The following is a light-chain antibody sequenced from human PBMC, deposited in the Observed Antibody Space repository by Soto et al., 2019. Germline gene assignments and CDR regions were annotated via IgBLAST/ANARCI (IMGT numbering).Light chain of an antibody. Sequence: DIQMTQSPSSLSASVGDRVTITCRASQSISTYLNWYQQKVGKAPKLLIYAASSLQRGVPSRFSDSGSGTEFTLTISSLQPEDFATYYCQQSYSTPRTFGQGTKLEIK. CDR2: AAS. V-gene: IGKV1-39*01. CDR3: QQSYSTPRT. J-gene: IGKJ2*02. CDR1: QSISTY.